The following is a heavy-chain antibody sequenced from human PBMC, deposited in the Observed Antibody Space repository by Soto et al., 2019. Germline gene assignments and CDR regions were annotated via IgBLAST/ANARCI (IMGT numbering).Heavy chain of an antibody. CDR2: ISSSSSYI. J-gene: IGHJ4*02. Sequence: PGGSLRLSCAASGFTFSSYSMNWVRQAPGKGLERVSSISSSSSYIYYADSVKGRFTISRDNAKNSLYLQMNSLRAEDTAVYYCARGNDFWSGLFDYWGQGTLVTVSS. V-gene: IGHV3-21*01. D-gene: IGHD3-3*01. CDR3: ARGNDFWSGLFDY. CDR1: GFTFSSYS.